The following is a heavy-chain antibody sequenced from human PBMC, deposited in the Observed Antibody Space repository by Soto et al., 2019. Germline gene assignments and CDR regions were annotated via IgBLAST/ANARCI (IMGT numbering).Heavy chain of an antibody. CDR2: IYYSGST. V-gene: IGHV4-59*01. Sequence: QVQLQESGPGLVKPSETLSLTCSVSGGSISSYFWSWIRQPPGKGLEWIGYIYYSGSTNYNPSLKCRVTISVDTSKIQFSLRLSSVTPADTAVYYCARAGTAMVTLDYWGQGTLVTVSS. CDR3: ARAGTAMVTLDY. D-gene: IGHD5-18*01. J-gene: IGHJ4*02. CDR1: GGSISSYF.